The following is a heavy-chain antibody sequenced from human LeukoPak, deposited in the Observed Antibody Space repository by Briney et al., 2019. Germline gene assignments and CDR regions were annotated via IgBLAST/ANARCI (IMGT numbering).Heavy chain of an antibody. V-gene: IGHV5-51*01. CDR3: ARLSIVVPAANPIGWFDP. D-gene: IGHD2-2*01. CDR1: GYLFTSYW. CDR2: IYPGDSDT. J-gene: IGHJ5*02. Sequence: GESLKISCKGSGYLFTSYWIGWVRQMPGKGLEWMGIIYPGDSDTRYSPSFQGQVTISADKSISTAYLQWSSLKASDTAMYYCARLSIVVPAANPIGWFDPWGQGTLVTVSS.